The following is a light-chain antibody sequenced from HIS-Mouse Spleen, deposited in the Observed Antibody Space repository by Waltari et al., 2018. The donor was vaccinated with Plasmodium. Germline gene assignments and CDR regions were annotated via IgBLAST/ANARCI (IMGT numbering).Light chain of an antibody. V-gene: IGKV1-39*01. CDR1: QSISSY. CDR2: AAS. J-gene: IGKJ1*01. CDR3: QQSYSTWT. Sequence: DIQMTQSPSSLSAAVGDRVTNTCRASQSISSYLNWYQQKPGKAPKLLIYAASSLQSGVPLRFSGSGSGTDFSLSISSRQPEDFATYYCQQSYSTWTFGQGTKVEIK.